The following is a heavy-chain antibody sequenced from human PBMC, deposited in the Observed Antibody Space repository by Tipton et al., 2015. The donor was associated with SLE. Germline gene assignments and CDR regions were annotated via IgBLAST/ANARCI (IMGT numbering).Heavy chain of an antibody. Sequence: WSNPNNGGTDYAQKFQGRITMTRDASINTAYMELSRLRSDDTAVYYCAREEGIVGAPFDYWGQGTLVTVSS. CDR3: AREEGIVGAPFDY. J-gene: IGHJ4*02. V-gene: IGHV1-2*02. CDR2: SNPNNGGT. D-gene: IGHD1-26*01.